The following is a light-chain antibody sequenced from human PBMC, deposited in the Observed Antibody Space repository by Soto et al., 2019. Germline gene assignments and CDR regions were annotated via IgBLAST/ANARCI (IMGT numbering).Light chain of an antibody. CDR2: DVS. J-gene: IGLJ1*01. CDR1: SSDVGGYNY. Sequence: QSVLTQPRSVSGSPGQSVTISCTGTSSDVGGYNYVSWYQQHPGKAPKLMIYDVSKRPSGVPDRFSGFKSGNTASLTISWLQAEDEADYSCCSHAGTYIYVFGTGTKATVL. V-gene: IGLV2-11*01. CDR3: CSHAGTYIYV.